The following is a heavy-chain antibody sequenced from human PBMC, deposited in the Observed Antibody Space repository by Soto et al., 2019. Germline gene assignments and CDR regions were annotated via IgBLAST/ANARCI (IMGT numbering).Heavy chain of an antibody. D-gene: IGHD3-16*02. Sequence: HPGGSLRLSCAASGFTFSSYWMSWVRQAPGKGLEWVANIKQDGSEKYYVDSVKGRFTISRDNAKNSLYLQMNSLRAEDTAVYYCARSSQYYDYVWGSYRYKAGPFDYWGQGTLVTVSS. J-gene: IGHJ4*02. CDR1: GFTFSSYW. CDR2: IKQDGSEK. CDR3: ARSSQYYDYVWGSYRYKAGPFDY. V-gene: IGHV3-7*01.